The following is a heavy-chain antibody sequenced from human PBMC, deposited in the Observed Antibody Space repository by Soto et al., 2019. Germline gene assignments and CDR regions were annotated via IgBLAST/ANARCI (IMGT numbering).Heavy chain of an antibody. Sequence: QVQLVQSGAGVKKPGSSVKVSCKASGGTFSSYAISWVRQATGQGLEWMGGIIPIFGTANYEQKFQGRVTIIADESTRTAYMELSSRISEDTAVFYCASNNNVLTGSYYYGIDVWGQGTTVTVSS. CDR1: GGTFSSYA. V-gene: IGHV1-69*12. D-gene: IGHD3-9*01. J-gene: IGHJ6*02. CDR2: IIPIFGTA. CDR3: ASNNNVLTGSYYYGIDV.